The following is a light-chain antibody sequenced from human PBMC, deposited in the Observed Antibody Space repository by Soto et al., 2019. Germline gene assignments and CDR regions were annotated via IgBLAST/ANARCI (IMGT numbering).Light chain of an antibody. J-gene: IGKJ1*01. CDR2: GAS. Sequence: IVMTQAPATLSVPPGQRATLSCRASQSVSSNLAWYQQKPGQAPRLLIYGASTRATGIPARFSGSGSGTEFTPTISSLQSEDFAVYYCQQYNNWPKTFGKGTKVDIK. CDR3: QQYNNWPKT. CDR1: QSVSSN. V-gene: IGKV3-15*01.